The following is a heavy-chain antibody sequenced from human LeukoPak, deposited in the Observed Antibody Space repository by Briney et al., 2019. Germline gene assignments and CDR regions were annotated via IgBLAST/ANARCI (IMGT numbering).Heavy chain of an antibody. V-gene: IGHV4-34*01. CDR2: INHSGST. J-gene: IGHJ4*02. CDR3: ARLAGYSSR. D-gene: IGHD6-13*01. Sequence: PSETLSLTCAVYGGSFSGYYWSWIRQPPGKGLEWIGEINHSGSTNYNPSLKSRVTISVDTSKNQFSLKLSSVTAADTAVYYCARLAGYSSRWGQGTLVTVSS. CDR1: GGSFSGYY.